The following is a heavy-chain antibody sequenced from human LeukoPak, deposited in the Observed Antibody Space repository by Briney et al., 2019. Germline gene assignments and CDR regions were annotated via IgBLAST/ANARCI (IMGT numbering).Heavy chain of an antibody. CDR1: GYTFTSYY. Sequence: ASVKVSCKASGYTFTSYYMHWVRQAPGQGLEWMGIINPRGGSTSYAQKFQGRVTMTRDMSTSTVYMELSSLRSEDTAVYYCARGLRIAARQTLSSSPGDYWGQGTLVTVSS. CDR3: ARGLRIAARQTLSSSPGDY. V-gene: IGHV1-46*01. J-gene: IGHJ4*02. D-gene: IGHD6-6*01. CDR2: INPRGGST.